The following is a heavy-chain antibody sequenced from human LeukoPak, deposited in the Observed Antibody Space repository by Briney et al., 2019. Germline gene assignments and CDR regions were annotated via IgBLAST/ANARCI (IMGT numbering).Heavy chain of an antibody. V-gene: IGHV3-74*01. CDR1: GVSFRSCW. CDR2: INGDGSTT. D-gene: IGHD3-3*01. CDR3: VSLVGGYYRPVESIDV. Sequence: PGGSLRLSCAASGVSFRSCWMHWVRQAPGKELVWVSRINGDGSTTNYADSVRGRFTISRDNAKNTLYLQMNSLRADDSAVYSCVSLVGGYYRPVESIDVWGQGTMVTVSS. J-gene: IGHJ3*01.